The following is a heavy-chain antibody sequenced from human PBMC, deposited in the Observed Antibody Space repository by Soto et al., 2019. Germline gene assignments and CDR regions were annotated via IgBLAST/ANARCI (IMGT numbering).Heavy chain of an antibody. CDR1: GFTVSSNY. CDR2: IYSGGST. CDR3: AKRRLNTITSLSDW. D-gene: IGHD3-16*02. J-gene: IGHJ1*01. Sequence: PGGSLRLSCAASGFTVSSNYMSWVRQAPGKGLEWVSVIYSGGSTYYADSVKGRFFISRDNSDNTLHLQMNSLRDDDTAIYYCAKRRLNTITSLSDWWGQGVQVTVSS. V-gene: IGHV3-53*01.